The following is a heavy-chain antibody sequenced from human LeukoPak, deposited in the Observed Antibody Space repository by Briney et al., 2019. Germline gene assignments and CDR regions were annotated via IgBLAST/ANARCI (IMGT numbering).Heavy chain of an antibody. CDR2: INSDGSST. D-gene: IGHD3-10*01. CDR1: GFTFSSYW. Sequence: PGGSLRLSCAASGFTFSSYWMHWVRQAPGKGLVWVSRINSDGSSTSYADSVKGRFTISRDNAKNTLYLQMNSLRAEDTAVYYCASDQSLLWFGELHYYYGMDVWGQGTTVTVSS. CDR3: ASDQSLLWFGELHYYYGMDV. J-gene: IGHJ6*02. V-gene: IGHV3-74*01.